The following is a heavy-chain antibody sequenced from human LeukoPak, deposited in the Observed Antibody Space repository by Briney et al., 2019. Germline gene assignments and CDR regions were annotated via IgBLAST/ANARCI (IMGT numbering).Heavy chain of an antibody. Sequence: ASVKVSCKASGYTFTGYYMHWVRQAPGQGLEWMGWINPNSGGTKYAQKFQGRVTMTRDTSITTAYMEVSRLRSDDTAVYYCARDSVAEVYYGSGHGFDIWGQGTTVTVSS. CDR1: GYTFTGYY. J-gene: IGHJ3*02. D-gene: IGHD3-10*01. V-gene: IGHV1-2*02. CDR3: ARDSVAEVYYGSGHGFDI. CDR2: INPNSGGT.